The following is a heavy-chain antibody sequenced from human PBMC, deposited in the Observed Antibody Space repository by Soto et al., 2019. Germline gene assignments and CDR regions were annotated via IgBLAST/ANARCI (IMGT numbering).Heavy chain of an antibody. CDR2: IYQSGST. CDR3: ARDISGYYYGDFDS. J-gene: IGHJ4*02. Sequence: ETLSLACGVSGYSIDSGYYWGWIRQPPGKGLEWIGSIYQSGSTYYNPSLKSRVTISVDTSKNQFSLILNSVTAADTAVYFCARDISGYYYGDFDSWGQGTLVTVFS. V-gene: IGHV4-38-2*02. CDR1: GYSIDSGYY. D-gene: IGHD3-22*01.